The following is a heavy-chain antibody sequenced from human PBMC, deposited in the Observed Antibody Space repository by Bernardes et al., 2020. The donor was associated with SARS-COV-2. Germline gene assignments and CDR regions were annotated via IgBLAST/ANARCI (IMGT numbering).Heavy chain of an antibody. CDR1: GFTFRSYA. Sequence: FCACCGFTFRSYAMSWVHQAPGKGLEWVSTISSGGGSTYFADSVRGRFTISRDNSKNTLYLQMNSLRAEDTAVYYCAKDPVTFTIFGVVDVWGQGTTVTVSS. V-gene: IGHV3-23*01. CDR2: ISSGGGST. CDR3: AKDPVTFTIFGVVDV. D-gene: IGHD3-3*01. J-gene: IGHJ6*02.